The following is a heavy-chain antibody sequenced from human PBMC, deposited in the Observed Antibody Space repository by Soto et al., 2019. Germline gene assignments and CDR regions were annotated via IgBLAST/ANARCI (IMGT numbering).Heavy chain of an antibody. D-gene: IGHD6-13*01. J-gene: IGHJ6*02. CDR1: GGTFSSYA. CDR3: AREDSSSFRTEVPYYYYGMDV. V-gene: IGHV1-69*06. CDR2: IIPIFGTA. Sequence: QVQLVQSGAEVKKPGSSVKVSCKASGGTFSSYAISWVRQAPGQGLEWMGGIIPIFGTANYAQKFQVRVTITADKSTSTAYMELSSLRSEDTAVYYCAREDSSSFRTEVPYYYYGMDVWGQGTTVTVSS.